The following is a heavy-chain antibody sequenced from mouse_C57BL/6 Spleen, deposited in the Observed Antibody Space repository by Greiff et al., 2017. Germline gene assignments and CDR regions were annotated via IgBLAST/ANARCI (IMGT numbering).Heavy chain of an antibody. Sequence: QVQLQQPGTELVKPGASVKLSCKASGYTFTSYWMPWVKQRPGQGLEWIGNINPSNGGTKYNEKFKSKATLTVDKSSSTAYMQLSSLTAEDSAVYYCARDDGYYVGAYWGQGTLVTVSA. CDR3: ARDDGYYVGAY. CDR1: GYTFTSYW. CDR2: INPSNGGT. D-gene: IGHD2-3*01. V-gene: IGHV1-53*01. J-gene: IGHJ3*01.